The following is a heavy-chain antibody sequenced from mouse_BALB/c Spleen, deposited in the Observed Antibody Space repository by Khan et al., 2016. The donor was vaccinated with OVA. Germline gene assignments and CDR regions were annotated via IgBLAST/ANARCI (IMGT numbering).Heavy chain of an antibody. CDR1: GYSITSEYA. J-gene: IGHJ3*01. CDR2: ISYSGNT. V-gene: IGHV3-2*02. Sequence: EVQLVETGPGLVKPSQSQSLTCTVTGYSITSEYAWNWIRQFPGNKLEWMGYISYSGNTRYNPSLKSRISITRDTSKNQFFLQLNSVTTEDTATYYCARKDYYDYDPFPYWGQGTLVTVSA. CDR3: ARKDYYDYDPFPY. D-gene: IGHD2-4*01.